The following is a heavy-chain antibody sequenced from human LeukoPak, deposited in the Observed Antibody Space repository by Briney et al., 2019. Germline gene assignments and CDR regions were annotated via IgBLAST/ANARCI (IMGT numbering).Heavy chain of an antibody. J-gene: IGHJ4*02. V-gene: IGHV4-39*01. D-gene: IGHD3-22*01. CDR1: GGSISSGNW. Sequence: SETLSLTCAVSGGSISSGNWWSWLRQPPGQGLDWIGIINYRGNTYYNPSLKSRVTISVDTSKNQFSLKLSSVTAADTAVYYCARRDSYSSGYYYFDYWGQGTLVTVSS. CDR2: INYRGNT. CDR3: ARRDSYSSGYYYFDY.